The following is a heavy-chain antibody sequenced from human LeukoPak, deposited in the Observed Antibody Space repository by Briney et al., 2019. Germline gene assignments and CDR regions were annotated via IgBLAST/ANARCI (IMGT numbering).Heavy chain of an antibody. D-gene: IGHD3-22*01. Sequence: ASVKVSCKASGYTFTGYYMHWVRQAPGQGLEWMGWISPYNVNTRYAQKFQGRVTLTADTSTNTAYMELRSLTSDDTATYYCARSSSYYWTYWGQGTLVTVSS. CDR2: ISPYNVNT. CDR1: GYTFTGYY. V-gene: IGHV1-18*04. CDR3: ARSSSYYWTY. J-gene: IGHJ4*02.